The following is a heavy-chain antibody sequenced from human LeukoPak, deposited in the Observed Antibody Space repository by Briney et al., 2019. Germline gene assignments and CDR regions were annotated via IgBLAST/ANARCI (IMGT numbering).Heavy chain of an antibody. CDR1: GFTFSSYG. CDR2: ISYDGSNK. V-gene: IGHV3-30*03. Sequence: GALRLSCAASGFTFSSYGMHWVRQAPGKGLEWVAVISYDGSNKYYADSVKGRFTISRDNSKNTLYLQMNSLRAEDTAVYYCARDIFRVATIDYWGQGTLVTVSS. CDR3: ARDIFRVATIDY. J-gene: IGHJ4*02. D-gene: IGHD5-12*01.